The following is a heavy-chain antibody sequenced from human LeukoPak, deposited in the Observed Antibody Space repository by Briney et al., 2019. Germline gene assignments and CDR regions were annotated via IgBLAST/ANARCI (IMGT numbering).Heavy chain of an antibody. CDR3: ARKLHYYYYYYMDV. V-gene: IGHV1-8*01. CDR1: GYTFTSYD. CDR2: MNPNSGNT. Sequence: ASVKVSCKASGYTFTSYDNNWVRQATGQGLEWMGWMNPNSGNTGYAQKFQGRVTMTRNTSISTAYMELSSLRSEDTAVYYCARKLHYYYYYYMDVWGKGTTVTVSS. J-gene: IGHJ6*03.